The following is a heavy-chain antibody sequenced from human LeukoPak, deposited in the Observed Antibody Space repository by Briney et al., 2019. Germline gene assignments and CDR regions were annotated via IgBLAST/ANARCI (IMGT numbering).Heavy chain of an antibody. Sequence: GGSLSLSCAASGFTFSNYGMHWVRQAPGKGLEWVAFIRFDGTNKYYADSVKGRLTISRDNSKNTLYLQMNSLRVEDTGVYYCAGPSSSGVGYWGQGTLVTVSS. J-gene: IGHJ4*02. V-gene: IGHV3-30*02. CDR3: AGPSSSGVGY. CDR2: IRFDGTNK. CDR1: GFTFSNYG. D-gene: IGHD6-6*01.